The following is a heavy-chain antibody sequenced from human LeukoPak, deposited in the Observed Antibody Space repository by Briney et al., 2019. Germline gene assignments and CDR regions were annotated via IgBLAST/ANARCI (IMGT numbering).Heavy chain of an antibody. J-gene: IGHJ4*02. CDR1: GGSISSSSYY. V-gene: IGHV4-39*07. Sequence: SETLSLTCTVPGGSISSSSYYWGWIRQPPGKGLEWIGSIYYSGSTYYNPSLKSRVTMSVDTSKNQFSLKLSSVTAADTAVYYCARETTIFGVLWGQGTLVTVSS. D-gene: IGHD3-3*01. CDR2: IYYSGST. CDR3: ARETTIFGVL.